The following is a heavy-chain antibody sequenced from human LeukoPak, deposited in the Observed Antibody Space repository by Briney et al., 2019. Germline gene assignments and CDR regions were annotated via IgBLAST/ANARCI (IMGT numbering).Heavy chain of an antibody. V-gene: IGHV1-18*01. CDR3: ARDRLVSRALSSWSSWGFYYYYYYMDV. D-gene: IGHD6-13*01. CDR1: GYTFTSYG. CDR2: ISAYNGNT. Sequence: ASVKVSCKASGYTFTSYGISWVRQAPGQGLEGMGWISAYNGNTNYAQKLQGRVTMTTDTSTSTAYMELRSLRSDDTAVYYCARDRLVSRALSSWSSWGFYYYYYYMDVWGKGTTVTVSS. J-gene: IGHJ6*03.